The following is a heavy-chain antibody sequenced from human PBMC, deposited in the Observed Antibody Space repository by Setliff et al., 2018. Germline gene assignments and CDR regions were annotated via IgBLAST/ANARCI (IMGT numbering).Heavy chain of an antibody. CDR3: ARTGHCGGDCYGFDY. J-gene: IGHJ4*02. D-gene: IGHD2-21*02. CDR2: INPNSGGT. V-gene: IGHV1-2*02. Sequence: ASVKVSCKASGYTFTGYYMHWVRQAPGQGLEWVGWINPNSGGTNYAQKFQGRVTMTRDTSISTAYMELSRLRSDDTAVYYCARTGHCGGDCYGFDYWCQGTLVTVSS. CDR1: GYTFTGYY.